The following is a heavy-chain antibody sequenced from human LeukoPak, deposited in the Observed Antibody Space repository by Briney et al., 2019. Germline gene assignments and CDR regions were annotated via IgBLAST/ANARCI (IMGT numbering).Heavy chain of an antibody. CDR3: ATYEILTGRSDY. D-gene: IGHD3-9*01. J-gene: IGHJ4*02. V-gene: IGHV5-10-1*01. CDR2: IDPRDSYT. CDR1: GYSFTSYW. Sequence: PGESLRISCKASGYSFTSYWITWVRQMPGKGLEWMGRIDPRDSYTNYSPSFQGHVTTSADKSTNTADLQWSSLKASDTAMYYCATYEILTGRSDYWGQGTLVTVSS.